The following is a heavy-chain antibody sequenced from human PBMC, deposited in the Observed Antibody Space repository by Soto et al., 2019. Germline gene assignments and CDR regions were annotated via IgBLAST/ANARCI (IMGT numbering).Heavy chain of an antibody. J-gene: IGHJ6*02. CDR2: TRNKANSYTT. D-gene: IGHD5-18*01. CDR1: GFTFSDHY. Sequence: EVQLVESGGGLVQPGGSLILSCAVSGFTFSDHYMDWVRQAPGKGLEWVGRTRNKANSYTTEYAASVKGRFTISRDDSKNSLYLQMNRLKTEDTAVYYCARDRRGYSGDFGMDVWGQGTTVTVSS. CDR3: ARDRRGYSGDFGMDV. V-gene: IGHV3-72*01.